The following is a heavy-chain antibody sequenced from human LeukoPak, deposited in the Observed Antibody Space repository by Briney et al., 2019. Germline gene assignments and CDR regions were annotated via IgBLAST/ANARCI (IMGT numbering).Heavy chain of an antibody. D-gene: IGHD6-13*01. CDR3: ARAGQQLVRRRNWFDP. Sequence: RGSLRLSCAASGFTFSSYAMHWVRQAPGKGLEWVAVISYDGSNKYYADSVKGRFTISRDNSKNTLYLQMNSLRAEDTAVYYCARAGQQLVRRRNWFDPWGQGTLVTVSS. V-gene: IGHV3-30-3*01. CDR1: GFTFSSYA. J-gene: IGHJ5*02. CDR2: ISYDGSNK.